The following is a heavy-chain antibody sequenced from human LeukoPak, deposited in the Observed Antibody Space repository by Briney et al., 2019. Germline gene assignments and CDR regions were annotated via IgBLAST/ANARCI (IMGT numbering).Heavy chain of an antibody. Sequence: ASVKVSCKASGYTFTSYGISWVRQAPGQGHEWMGWISAYNGNTNYAQKLEGRVTMTTDTSTSTAYMELRSLRSDDTAVYYCARILEMATINDYWGQGTLVTVSS. D-gene: IGHD5-24*01. CDR2: ISAYNGNT. J-gene: IGHJ4*02. CDR3: ARILEMATINDY. V-gene: IGHV1-18*01. CDR1: GYTFTSYG.